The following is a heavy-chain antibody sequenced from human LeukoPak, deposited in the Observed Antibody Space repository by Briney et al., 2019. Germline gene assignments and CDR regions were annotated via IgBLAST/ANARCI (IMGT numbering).Heavy chain of an antibody. D-gene: IGHD2-21*02. CDR3: ATCNGDCYFNF. CDR2: VKSKAVGETT. Sequence: GGSLRLSCAASGFTFSNAWMNWVRQAPGKRLEWVARVKSKAVGETTSYAAPVKGRFSISRDDSRDMVYLQMNSLETEDTAVYYCATCNGDCYFNFWGQGTLVTVSS. V-gene: IGHV3-15*01. J-gene: IGHJ4*02. CDR1: GFTFSNAW.